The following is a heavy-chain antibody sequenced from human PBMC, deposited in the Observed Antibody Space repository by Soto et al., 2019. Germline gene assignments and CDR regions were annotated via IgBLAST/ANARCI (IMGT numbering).Heavy chain of an antibody. J-gene: IGHJ6*02. CDR1: GGSISSSNW. Sequence: SETLSLTCAVSGGSISSSNWWSWVRQPPGKGLEWIGEIYHSGSTNYNPSLKSRVTISVDKSKNQFSLKLSSVTAADTAVYYCASNRYYYYYGMDVWRQGTTVTVSS. CDR3: ASNRYYYYYGMDV. CDR2: IYHSGST. V-gene: IGHV4-4*02.